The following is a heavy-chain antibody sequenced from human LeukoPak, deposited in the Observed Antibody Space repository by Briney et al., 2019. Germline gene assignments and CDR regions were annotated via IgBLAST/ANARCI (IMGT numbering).Heavy chain of an antibody. CDR3: ATEKGDSPDY. Sequence: PGGSLRLSCAASGFTFSSYAMSWARQAPGKGLEWVSAISGSASNTYYADSVQGRFTISRDNSKNTLFLQMNSLRAEDTAVYYCATEKGDSPDYWGQGTLVTVSS. J-gene: IGHJ4*02. D-gene: IGHD2-21*01. CDR1: GFTFSSYA. CDR2: ISGSASNT. V-gene: IGHV3-23*01.